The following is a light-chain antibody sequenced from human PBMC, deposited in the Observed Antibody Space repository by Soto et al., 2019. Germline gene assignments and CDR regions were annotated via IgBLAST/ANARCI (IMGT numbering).Light chain of an antibody. Sequence: QSVLTQPPSASGTPGQRVTMSCSGSSSNIGSNTVNWYQQFPGTAPKLLIYSNNQRPSGVPARFSGSKSGTSASLAISGLQSEDEADYYCAAWDDSLNDYVFGTGTKVTGL. CDR1: SSNIGSNT. CDR2: SNN. CDR3: AAWDDSLNDYV. V-gene: IGLV1-44*01. J-gene: IGLJ1*01.